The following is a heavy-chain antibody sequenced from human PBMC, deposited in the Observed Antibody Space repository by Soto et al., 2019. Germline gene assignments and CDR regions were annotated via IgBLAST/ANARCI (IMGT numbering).Heavy chain of an antibody. CDR2: IYYSGST. D-gene: IGHD2-2*01. V-gene: IGHV4-39*07. J-gene: IGHJ4*02. CDR1: GGSISSSSYY. Sequence: SETLSLTCTVSGGSISSSSYYWGWIRQPPGKGLEWIGSIYYSGSTYYNPSLKSRVTISVDTSKNQFSLKLSSVTAADMAVYYCARRRSTTYFDYWGQGTLVTVSS. CDR3: ARRRSTTYFDY.